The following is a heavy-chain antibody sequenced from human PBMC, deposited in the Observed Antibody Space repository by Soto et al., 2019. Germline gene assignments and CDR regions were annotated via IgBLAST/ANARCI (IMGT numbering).Heavy chain of an antibody. CDR1: GYSISSGYY. CDR2: IYHSGST. CDR3: VRVPLSYYYDSSGYYYFDY. Sequence: SETLSLTCTVSGYSISSGYYWGWIRQPPGKGLEWIGSIYHSGSTYYNPSLKSRVTISVDTSKNQFSLKLSSVTAADTAVYYCVRVPLSYYYDSSGYYYFDYWGQGTLVTVSS. D-gene: IGHD3-22*01. V-gene: IGHV4-38-2*02. J-gene: IGHJ4*02.